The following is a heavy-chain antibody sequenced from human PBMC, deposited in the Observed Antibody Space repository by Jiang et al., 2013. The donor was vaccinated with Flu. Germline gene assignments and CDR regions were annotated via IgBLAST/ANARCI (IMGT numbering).Heavy chain of an antibody. Sequence: KALEWLARIDWDDDKFYSTSLKTRLTISKDTSKNQVVLTMTNMDPVDTATYYCARTSMVRGVIRSFDYWGQGTLVTVSS. J-gene: IGHJ4*02. CDR3: ARTSMVRGVIRSFDY. V-gene: IGHV2-70*04. CDR2: IDWDDDK. D-gene: IGHD3-10*01.